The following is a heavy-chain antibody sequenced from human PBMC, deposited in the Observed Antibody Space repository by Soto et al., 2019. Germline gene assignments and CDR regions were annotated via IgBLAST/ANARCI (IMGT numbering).Heavy chain of an antibody. CDR3: ARDTLELLYYFDY. D-gene: IGHD1-7*01. CDR1: GFTFSNYW. J-gene: IGHJ4*02. Sequence: GGSLRLSCAASGFTFSNYWMHWVRQAPGKGLVWVSRINSDGSSATYADSVKGRFTISRDNAKNTLYLQMNSLRAEDTAVYYCARDTLELLYYFDYWGQGTLVTVSS. V-gene: IGHV3-74*01. CDR2: INSDGSSA.